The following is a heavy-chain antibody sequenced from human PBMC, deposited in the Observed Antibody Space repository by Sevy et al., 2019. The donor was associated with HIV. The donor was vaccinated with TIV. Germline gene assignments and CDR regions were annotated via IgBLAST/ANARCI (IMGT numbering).Heavy chain of an antibody. CDR2: IKQDGSEK. CDR3: ASTLIVVVPAAHGDGGFDAFDI. V-gene: IGHV3-7*01. CDR1: GFTFSSYW. Sequence: GGSLRLSCAASGFTFSSYWMSWVRQAPGKGLEWVANIKQDGSEKYYVDSVKGRFTISRDNAKNSLYLQMNSLRAEDTAVYYCASTLIVVVPAAHGDGGFDAFDIWGQGTMVTVSS. D-gene: IGHD2-2*01. J-gene: IGHJ3*02.